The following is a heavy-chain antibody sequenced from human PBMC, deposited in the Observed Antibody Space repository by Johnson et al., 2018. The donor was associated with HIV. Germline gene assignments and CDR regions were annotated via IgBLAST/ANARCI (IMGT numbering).Heavy chain of an antibody. V-gene: IGHV3-30*04. Sequence: VQLVESGGGVVQPGRSLRLSCAASGFTFSSYAMHWVRQAPATGLEWVAVISYDGSNKYYADSVKGRFTISRDNSKNTLYLQMNSLRAEDTAVYYCAKAIGDAFDVWGQGTVVTVSS. CDR3: AKAIGDAFDV. CDR1: GFTFSSYA. J-gene: IGHJ3*01. D-gene: IGHD2/OR15-2a*01. CDR2: ISYDGSNK.